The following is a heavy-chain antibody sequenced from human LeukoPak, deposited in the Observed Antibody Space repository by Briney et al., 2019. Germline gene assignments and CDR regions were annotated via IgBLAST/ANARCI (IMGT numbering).Heavy chain of an antibody. Sequence: SETLSLTCTVSGGSISSYYWSWIRQPAGKGLEWIGRIHTSGTTNYNPSLKSRVTMSVDTSKNQFSLKLNSVTAADTAVYYCARDTYYYDSSGYHRFDYWGQGTLVTVSS. CDR2: IHTSGTT. CDR3: ARDTYYYDSSGYHRFDY. V-gene: IGHV4-4*07. J-gene: IGHJ4*02. D-gene: IGHD3-22*01. CDR1: GGSISSYY.